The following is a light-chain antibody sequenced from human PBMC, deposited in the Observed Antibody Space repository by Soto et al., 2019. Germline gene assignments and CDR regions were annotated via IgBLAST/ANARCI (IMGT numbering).Light chain of an antibody. CDR1: SSDVGGYNY. CDR2: EVS. Sequence: VLTRPSSVSGSPGQSITISCTVTSSDVGGYNYVSWYQQHPGKAPKLMIYEVSNRPSGVSNRFSGSKSGNTASLTISGIQAEDEADYYCTSYTSSSTVVFGGGTQLT. J-gene: IGLJ2*01. V-gene: IGLV2-14*01. CDR3: TSYTSSSTVV.